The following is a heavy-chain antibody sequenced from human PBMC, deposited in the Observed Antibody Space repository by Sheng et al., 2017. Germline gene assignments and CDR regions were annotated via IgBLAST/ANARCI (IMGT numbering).Heavy chain of an antibody. J-gene: IGHJ4*02. CDR1: GGSFTRYA. D-gene: IGHD6-13*01. CDR2: IIPVSRTT. Sequence: QVQLVQSGAEVKKPGSSVKVSCKVFGGSFTRYAINWVRQAPGQGLEWVGGIIPVSRTTNYAEKFQGNVTITSDDSTGTAYMELTSLTSEDTAVYYCARDRGASAGTGLDWGQGTLVIVSA. CDR3: ARDRGASAGTGLD. V-gene: IGHV1-69*05.